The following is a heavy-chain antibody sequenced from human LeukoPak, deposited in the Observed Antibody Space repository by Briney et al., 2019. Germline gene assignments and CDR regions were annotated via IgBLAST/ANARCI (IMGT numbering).Heavy chain of an antibody. Sequence: ASVKVSCKASGYTFTSYGISWVRQAPGQGLEWMGWISAYNGNTNYAQKLRGRVTMTTDTSTSTAYMELRSLGSDDTAVYYCARQSDYSSGWQDYYYYYGMDVWGQGTTVTVSS. CDR2: ISAYNGNT. D-gene: IGHD6-19*01. V-gene: IGHV1-18*01. J-gene: IGHJ6*02. CDR1: GYTFTSYG. CDR3: ARQSDYSSGWQDYYYYYGMDV.